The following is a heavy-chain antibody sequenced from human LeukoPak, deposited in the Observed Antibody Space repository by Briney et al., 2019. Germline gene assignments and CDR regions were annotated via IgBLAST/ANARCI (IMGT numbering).Heavy chain of an antibody. CDR2: ISAHNGNI. Sequence: ASVKISCKASGYTFTSYGISWVRQAPGQGLEWMGWISAHNGNINYAQKLQGRVTMTKDTSTNTAYMELRSLTSDDTAVYYCARDGYFDCWGQGTLVTVSS. V-gene: IGHV1-18*01. J-gene: IGHJ4*02. CDR1: GYTFTSYG. CDR3: ARDGYFDC.